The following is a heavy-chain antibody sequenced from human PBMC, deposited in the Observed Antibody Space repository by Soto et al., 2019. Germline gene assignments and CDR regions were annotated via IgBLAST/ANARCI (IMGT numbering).Heavy chain of an antibody. CDR3: ARGPGYYFDY. CDR1: GFTFSSYA. J-gene: IGHJ4*02. Sequence: EVQLVESGGGLDQPGGSLRLSCAASGFTFSSYAMHWVRQAPGKGLEYVSAISSNGGSTYYANSVKGRFTISRDNSKNTLYLQMGSLRAEDMAVYYCARGPGYYFDYWGQGTLVTVSS. V-gene: IGHV3-64*01. CDR2: ISSNGGST.